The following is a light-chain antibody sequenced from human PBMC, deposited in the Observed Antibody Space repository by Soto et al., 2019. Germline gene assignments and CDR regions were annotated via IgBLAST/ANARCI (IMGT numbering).Light chain of an antibody. CDR3: QQSYSTSMYT. CDR1: QSISSY. J-gene: IGKJ2*01. Sequence: DIQMTQSPSSLSASVGDRVTITCRASQSISSYLNWYQQKPGKAAKLLIDAASSLRSGVPSRFSSSGSGTDFTLTISSLQPEDFATYYCQQSYSTSMYTFGQGTKLEIK. CDR2: AAS. V-gene: IGKV1-39*01.